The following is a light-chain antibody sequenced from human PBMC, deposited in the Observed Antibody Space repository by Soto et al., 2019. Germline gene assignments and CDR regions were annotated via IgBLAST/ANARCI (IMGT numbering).Light chain of an antibody. CDR3: QQYDNLPTFT. CDR2: DAS. J-gene: IGKJ3*01. V-gene: IGKV1-33*01. Sequence: DIQMTQSPSSLSASVGGRVTITCQASQDISNHLNWYQQKPGKAPKLLIYDASNLETGVPSSFSGSGSGTDFTFTITSLRPEDIATYYCQQYDNLPTFTFGPGTKVDIK. CDR1: QDISNH.